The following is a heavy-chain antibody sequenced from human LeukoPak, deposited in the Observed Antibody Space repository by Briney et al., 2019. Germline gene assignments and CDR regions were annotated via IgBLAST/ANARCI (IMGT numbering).Heavy chain of an antibody. CDR1: GGTFSSYA. J-gene: IGHJ3*02. D-gene: IGHD6-13*01. CDR2: ISAYNGNT. V-gene: IGHV1-18*01. CDR3: ARSYSSSWYNAFDI. Sequence: ASVKVSCKASGGTFSSYAISWVRQAPGQGLEWMGWISAYNGNTNYAQKLQGRVTMTTDTSTSTAYMELRSLRSDDTAVYYCARSYSSSWYNAFDIWGQGTMVTVSS.